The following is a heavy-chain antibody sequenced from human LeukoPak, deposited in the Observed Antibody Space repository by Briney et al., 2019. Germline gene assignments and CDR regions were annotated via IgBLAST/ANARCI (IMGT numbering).Heavy chain of an antibody. Sequence: SETLSLTCAVYGGSFSGYYWSWIRQPPGKGLEWIGEINHSGSTNYNPSLKSRVTISVDTSKNQFSLKLSSVTAADTAVYYCARSDQWLVPFDYWGQGTLVTVSS. D-gene: IGHD6-19*01. CDR2: INHSGST. V-gene: IGHV4-34*01. CDR1: GGSFSGYY. J-gene: IGHJ4*02. CDR3: ARSDQWLVPFDY.